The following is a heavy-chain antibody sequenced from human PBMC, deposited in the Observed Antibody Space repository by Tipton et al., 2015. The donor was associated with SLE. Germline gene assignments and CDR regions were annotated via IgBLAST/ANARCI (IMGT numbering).Heavy chain of an antibody. D-gene: IGHD3-3*01. CDR2: IYSSGGT. CDR1: GGSINNYY. J-gene: IGHJ4*02. V-gene: IGHV4-59*08. CDR3: ARHERDFLD. Sequence: TLSLTCSVSGGSINNYYWNWIRQTQGKGLEWIGYIYSSGGTDYNPSLKSRVTISGDRSKNQFSLNLRFMTAADTAVYYCARHERDFLDWGQGTVVTVSS.